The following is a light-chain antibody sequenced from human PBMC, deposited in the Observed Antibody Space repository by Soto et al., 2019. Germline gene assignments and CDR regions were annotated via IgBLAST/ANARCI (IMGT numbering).Light chain of an antibody. J-gene: IGKJ1*01. V-gene: IGKV1-5*01. Sequence: DIQMTQSPSTLSASVGDRVTITCRASQSISSWLAWYQQKPGKAPKLLIFDASSLESGVQSRFSGSGSGTEFTLTISSLQPDDFATYYCQQSYSTPRTFGQGTKVDIK. CDR3: QQSYSTPRT. CDR2: DAS. CDR1: QSISSW.